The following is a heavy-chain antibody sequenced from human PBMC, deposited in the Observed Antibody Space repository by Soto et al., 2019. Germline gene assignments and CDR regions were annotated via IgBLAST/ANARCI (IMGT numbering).Heavy chain of an antibody. CDR3: ARASLDRATY. J-gene: IGHJ4*02. Sequence: TLYLNCTISGGSIRRGGYYWSWVRQHPGKGLEWIGYIYYSGSTYYNPSLKSRVTISVDTSKNQFSLKLSSVTAADTAVYYCARASLDRATYWGQGTLVTVS. D-gene: IGHD3-16*01. V-gene: IGHV4-31*03. CDR2: IYYSGST. CDR1: GGSIRRGGYY.